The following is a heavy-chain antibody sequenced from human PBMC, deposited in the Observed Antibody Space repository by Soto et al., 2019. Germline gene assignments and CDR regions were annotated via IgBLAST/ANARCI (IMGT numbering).Heavy chain of an antibody. V-gene: IGHV4-30-2*01. D-gene: IGHD3-22*01. CDR2: IYHNGSP. J-gene: IGHJ4*02. CDR3: AREGSGYLYSFDC. CDR1: GGSLSSGGYS. Sequence: ASETLSLTCAVSGGSLSSGGYSLSWIRQPPGKGLEWIGYIYHNGSPYYNPSLKSRVTISVDRSKNHFSLKLSSVTAADTAVYYCAREGSGYLYSFDCLGQGTLVT.